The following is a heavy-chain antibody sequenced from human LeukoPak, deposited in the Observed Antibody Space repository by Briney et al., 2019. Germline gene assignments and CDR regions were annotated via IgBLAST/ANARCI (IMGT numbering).Heavy chain of an antibody. CDR3: ARDEGIVGATYYYYYYGMDV. V-gene: IGHV4-4*07. CDR2: IYTSGST. CDR1: GGSISSYY. Sequence: SETLSLTCTVSGGSISSYYWSWIRQPAGKGLEWIGRIYTSGSTNYNPSLKSRVTMSVDTSKNQFSLRLSSVTAADTAVYYCARDEGIVGATYYYYYYGMDVWGQGTTVTVSS. D-gene: IGHD1-26*01. J-gene: IGHJ6*02.